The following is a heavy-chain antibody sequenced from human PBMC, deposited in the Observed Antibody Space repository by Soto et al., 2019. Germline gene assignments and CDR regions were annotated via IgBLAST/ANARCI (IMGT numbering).Heavy chain of an antibody. V-gene: IGHV3-23*01. Sequence: GGSLRLSCEASGFSLRKSAMTWVRQAPGQGLQYISSITASGSDTYYADSVKGRFIISRDNSKNTLYLQMNSLRVEDTAIYYCAKNVVDRGADSWGQGTVVTVPQ. CDR1: GFSLRKSA. CDR3: AKNVVDRGADS. J-gene: IGHJ4*02. CDR2: ITASGSDT. D-gene: IGHD1-1*01.